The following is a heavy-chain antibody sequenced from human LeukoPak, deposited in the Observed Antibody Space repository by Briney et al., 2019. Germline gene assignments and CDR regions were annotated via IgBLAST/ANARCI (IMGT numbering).Heavy chain of an antibody. D-gene: IGHD4-17*01. CDR2: ISYIRST. Sequence: SETLSLTCVVSGDSFSSHYWTWIRQSPGKGLEWIGYISYIRSTNYNPSLKSRVTISIDTSKNQFSLKLRSVTAADTAVYYCARDLVTVTKGFDIWGLGTMVSVSS. V-gene: IGHV4-59*11. CDR1: GDSFSSHY. CDR3: ARDLVTVTKGFDI. J-gene: IGHJ3*02.